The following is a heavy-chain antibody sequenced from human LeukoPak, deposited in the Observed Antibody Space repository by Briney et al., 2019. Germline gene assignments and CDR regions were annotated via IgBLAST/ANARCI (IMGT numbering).Heavy chain of an antibody. J-gene: IGHJ4*02. CDR1: GYTFASYG. CDR3: AKERARGFGELSAFGY. D-gene: IGHD3-10*01. V-gene: IGHV1-18*01. Sequence: GASVTVSCKTSGYTFASYGISWVRQAPGQGLEWMGWIIGYNGNTKYAQKFHGRVTMTTDTSTSRAYLELRSLRYDDTAVYYCAKERARGFGELSAFGYWGQGTLVTVSS. CDR2: IIGYNGNT.